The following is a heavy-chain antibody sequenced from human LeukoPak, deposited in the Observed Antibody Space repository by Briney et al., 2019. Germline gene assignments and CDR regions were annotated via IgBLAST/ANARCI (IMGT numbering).Heavy chain of an antibody. D-gene: IGHD1-20*01. J-gene: IGHJ3*02. CDR2: IYYSGST. CDR1: GGSISAYH. V-gene: IGHV4-59*08. Sequence: SETLSLTCTVSGGSISAYHWSWIRQPPGKGLEWIGFIYYSGSTNYNPSLKSRLTISLDTSKNQFSLKLSSVTAADTAVYYCARPRGGDNWHAALDIWGQGTMVTVSS. CDR3: ARPRGGDNWHAALDI.